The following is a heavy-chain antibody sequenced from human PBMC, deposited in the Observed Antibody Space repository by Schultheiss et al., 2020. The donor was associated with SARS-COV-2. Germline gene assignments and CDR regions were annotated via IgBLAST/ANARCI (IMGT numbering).Heavy chain of an antibody. V-gene: IGHV3-53*01. J-gene: IGHJ4*02. Sequence: GGSLRLSCAASGFTVSSNYMSWVRQAPGKGLEWVSVIYSGGSTYYADSVKGRFTISRHNSKNTLYLQMNSLRAEDTAVYYCAKRSYDFWSGYPSSIDYWGQGTLVTVSS. CDR1: GFTVSSNY. CDR2: IYSGGST. D-gene: IGHD3-3*01. CDR3: AKRSYDFWSGYPSSIDY.